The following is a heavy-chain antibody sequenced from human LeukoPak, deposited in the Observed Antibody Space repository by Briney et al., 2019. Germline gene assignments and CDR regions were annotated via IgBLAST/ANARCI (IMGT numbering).Heavy chain of an antibody. V-gene: IGHV3-30*04. Sequence: GGSLRLSCAASGFTFSNYAMHWVRQAPGKGLEWVAIISYDGTKQFYADSVKGRFTIFRDDSRNTLYLQMNGLRPEDTAVYYCTRDANDFSPRYYFDYWGQGTLVTVSS. J-gene: IGHJ4*02. CDR2: ISYDGTKQ. D-gene: IGHD3-3*01. CDR1: GFTFSNYA. CDR3: TRDANDFSPRYYFDY.